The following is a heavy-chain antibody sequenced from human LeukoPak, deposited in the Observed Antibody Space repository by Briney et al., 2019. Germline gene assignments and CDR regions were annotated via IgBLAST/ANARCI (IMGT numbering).Heavy chain of an antibody. CDR1: GFIVSSNY. V-gene: IGHV3-53*01. CDR2: IYSGGGT. J-gene: IGHJ4*02. D-gene: IGHD1-1*01. Sequence: GGSLRLSCAASGFIVSSNYMSWVRQAPGRGLEWVSFIYSGGGTYYADSVKGRFTISRDNSKNTLYLQMNCLRVEDTAVYYCARGRNDKDWGQGTLVTVSS. CDR3: ARGRNDKD.